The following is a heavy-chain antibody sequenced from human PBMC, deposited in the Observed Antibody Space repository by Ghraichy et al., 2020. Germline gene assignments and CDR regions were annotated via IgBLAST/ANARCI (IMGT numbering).Heavy chain of an antibody. V-gene: IGHV3-48*03. D-gene: IGHD6-19*01. J-gene: IGHJ4*02. Sequence: GGSLRLSCAGSGFSFSGHEMTWVRQAPGQGLEWVSFMTISGDTIYYADSVKGRFTISRDNAKNSLYLQMNSLRAEDTAVYYCARVLSARSFDYWGQGTLVTVSS. CDR3: ARVLSARSFDY. CDR1: GFSFSGHE. CDR2: MTISGDTI.